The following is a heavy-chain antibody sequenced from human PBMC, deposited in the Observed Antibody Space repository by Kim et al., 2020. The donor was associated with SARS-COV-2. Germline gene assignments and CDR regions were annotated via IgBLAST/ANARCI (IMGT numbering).Heavy chain of an antibody. D-gene: IGHD7-27*01. V-gene: IGHV3-7*01. Sequence: GGSLRLSCAASGFTLSSYWMNWVRQAPGKGLEWLANINEDASNRSYVYSVKGRFTISSDNAKNSLYLQLNSMRAEDTAVYYCTRGTHLTGVDYYGQRTL. CDR1: GFTLSSYW. CDR2: INEDASNR. J-gene: IGHJ4*02. CDR3: TRGTHLTGVDY.